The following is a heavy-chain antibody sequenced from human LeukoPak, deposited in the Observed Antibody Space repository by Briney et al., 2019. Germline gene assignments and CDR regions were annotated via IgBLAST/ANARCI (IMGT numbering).Heavy chain of an antibody. J-gene: IGHJ4*02. CDR3: ATNYY. V-gene: IGHV3-48*01. D-gene: IGHD1-7*01. Sequence: PGGSLRLSCAASGXTFSSYWVNWVRQAPGKGLEWVSYISSGGSGIYYADSVKGRFTISRDDAKNTLYLQMNSLRAEDTAVYYCATNYYWGQGTLVTVSS. CDR1: GXTFSSYW. CDR2: ISSGGSGI.